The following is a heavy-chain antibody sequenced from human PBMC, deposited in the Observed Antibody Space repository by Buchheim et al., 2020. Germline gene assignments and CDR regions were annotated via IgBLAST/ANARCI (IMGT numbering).Heavy chain of an antibody. CDR2: ISRSGGST. CDR3: AKGCGDSCYLVRDS. CDR1: GFTFSSYV. V-gene: IGHV3-23*01. Sequence: EVQLLESGGGLVQPGGSLRLSCAASGFTFSSYVMNWVRQAPGKGLEWVSAISRSGGSTYYADSVKGRFTISRDNSKDPLHLQMNSLRAEDTAIYYCAKGCGDSCYLVRDSWGQGTL. J-gene: IGHJ4*02. D-gene: IGHD2-15*01.